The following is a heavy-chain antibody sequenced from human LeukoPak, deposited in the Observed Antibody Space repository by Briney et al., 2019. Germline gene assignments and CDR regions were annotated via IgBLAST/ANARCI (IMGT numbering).Heavy chain of an antibody. D-gene: IGHD4-23*01. CDR2: ISSSSSYI. J-gene: IGHJ3*02. Sequence: GGSLRLSCAASGFTFSDYYMSWIRLAPGKGLEWVSSISSSSSYIYYADSVKGRFTISRDNAKNSLYLQMNSLRAEDTAVYYCARGVTPPGAFDIWGQGTMVTVSS. CDR3: ARGVTPPGAFDI. CDR1: GFTFSDYY. V-gene: IGHV3-11*06.